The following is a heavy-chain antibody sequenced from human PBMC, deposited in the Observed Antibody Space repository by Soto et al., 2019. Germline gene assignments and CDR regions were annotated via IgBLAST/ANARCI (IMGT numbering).Heavy chain of an antibody. CDR2: IKSKTDGGTT. CDR1: GFPFSNAW. V-gene: IGHV3-15*07. D-gene: IGHD6-19*01. CDR3: TTDSSGWDFYGMDV. J-gene: IGHJ6*02. Sequence: EVQLVESGGGLVKPGGSLRLSCAASGFPFSNAWMNWVRQAPGKGLEWVGRIKSKTDGGTTDYAAPVKGRFTISRDDSKNTLDLQMNSLKTEDTAVYYCTTDSSGWDFYGMDVWGQGTTVTVSS.